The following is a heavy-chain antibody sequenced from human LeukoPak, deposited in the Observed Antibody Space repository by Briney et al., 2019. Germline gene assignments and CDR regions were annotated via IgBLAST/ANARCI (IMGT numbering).Heavy chain of an antibody. D-gene: IGHD3-3*01. CDR1: GYTFTSYG. J-gene: IGHJ3*02. CDR2: ISTHNGNT. V-gene: IGHV1-18*01. Sequence: ASVKVSCKPSGYTFTSYGISWVRQAPGQGLEWMGWISTHNGNTNYAQKFQGRVTMTTDTSTSTAYMELRSLRSDDTAVYYCARSPYYDFWSGHEDAFDIWGQGTMDTVSS. CDR3: ARSPYYDFWSGHEDAFDI.